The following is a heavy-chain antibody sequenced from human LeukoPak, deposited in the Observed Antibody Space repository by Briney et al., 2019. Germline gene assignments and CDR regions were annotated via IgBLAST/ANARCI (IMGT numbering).Heavy chain of an antibody. D-gene: IGHD4-17*01. CDR2: IFPGDSDT. CDR1: GYSFSSYW. Sequence: PGESLKISCKGSGYSFSSYWIAWVRQMPGKGLEWMGIIFPGDSDTRYSPSFQGQVTISVDKSISTAYLQWNGLKASDTDTYYCARSRTTVTNFDYWGQGTLVTVSS. J-gene: IGHJ4*02. V-gene: IGHV5-51*01. CDR3: ARSRTTVTNFDY.